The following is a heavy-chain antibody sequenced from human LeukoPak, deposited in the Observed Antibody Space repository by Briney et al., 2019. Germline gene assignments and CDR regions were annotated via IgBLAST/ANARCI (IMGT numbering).Heavy chain of an antibody. J-gene: IGHJ4*02. CDR3: ARDLSSWYNYFDY. V-gene: IGHV3-21*01. CDR2: ISSSSYI. Sequence: GGSLRLSCAASGFTFSSYSMNWVRQAPGKWLEWVSSISSSSYIYYADSVKGRFTISRDNAKNSLYLQMNSLRAEDTAVYYCARDLSSWYNYFDYWGQGTLVTVSS. D-gene: IGHD6-13*01. CDR1: GFTFSSYS.